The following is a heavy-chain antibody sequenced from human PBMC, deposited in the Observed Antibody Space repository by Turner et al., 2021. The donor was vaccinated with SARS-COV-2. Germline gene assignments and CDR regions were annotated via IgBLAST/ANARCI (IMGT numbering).Heavy chain of an antibody. CDR3: ARVGIAAAGPTFYYYYYGMDV. J-gene: IGHJ6*02. V-gene: IGHV3-74*01. CDR2: INSDGSST. CDR1: EFTFSSYW. Sequence: EVQLVESGGGLVQPGGSLRLSCAAPEFTFSSYWMHWVRQAPGKGLVWVSRINSDGSSTSYADSVKGRFTISRDNAKNTLYLQMNSLRAEDTAVYYCARVGIAAAGPTFYYYYYGMDVWGQGTTVTVSS. D-gene: IGHD6-13*01.